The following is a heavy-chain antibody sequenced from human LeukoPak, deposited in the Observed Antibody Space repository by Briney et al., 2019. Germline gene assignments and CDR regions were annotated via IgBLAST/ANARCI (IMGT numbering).Heavy chain of an antibody. Sequence: SQTLSLTCTVSGGSISSGGYYWSWIRQHPGKGLEWIGYIYYSGCTYYNPSLKSRVNISVDTSKNQFSLKLSSVTAADTAVYYCAREFRTDYGDLDYFDYWGQGTLVTVSS. D-gene: IGHD4-17*01. CDR2: IYYSGCT. CDR3: AREFRTDYGDLDYFDY. J-gene: IGHJ4*02. CDR1: GGSISSGGYY. V-gene: IGHV4-31*03.